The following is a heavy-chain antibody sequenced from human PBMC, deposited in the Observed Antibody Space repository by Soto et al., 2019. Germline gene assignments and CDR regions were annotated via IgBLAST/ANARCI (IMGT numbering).Heavy chain of an antibody. D-gene: IGHD5-12*01. CDR2: ISWSSGSI. CDR1: GFTFDDCA. V-gene: IGHV3-9*01. Sequence: EVQLVESGGGLVQPGRSLRLSCVASGFTFDDCAMHWVRQAPGKGLEWVSGISWSSGSIGYADSVKGRFTISRDNAKNSLFLQMNGLRPEDTALYFCAKSHIVATLSPANFDYWGQGILVTVSS. J-gene: IGHJ4*02. CDR3: AKSHIVATLSPANFDY.